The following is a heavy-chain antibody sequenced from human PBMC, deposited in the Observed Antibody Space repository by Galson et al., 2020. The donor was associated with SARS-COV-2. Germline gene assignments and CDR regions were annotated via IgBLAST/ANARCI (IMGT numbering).Heavy chain of an antibody. V-gene: IGHV3-30*03. CDR3: ARVYDVLTGYPSHFFDS. D-gene: IGHD3-9*01. CDR2: ISNDGTNK. J-gene: IGHJ4*02. Sequence: GESLKISCAASGFTFSSHAMHWVRQAPGKGLEWMAVISNDGTNKNYADSVKGRFTISRDRSKNTLYLEMNSLTPEDTAVYYCARVYDVLTGYPSHFFDSWGQGTLVTVSS. CDR1: GFTFSSHA.